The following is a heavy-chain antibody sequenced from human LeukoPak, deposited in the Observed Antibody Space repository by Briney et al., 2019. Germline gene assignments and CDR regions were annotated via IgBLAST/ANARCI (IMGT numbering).Heavy chain of an antibody. Sequence: GSLRLSCAASGFTFSNYGMHWVRQAPGKGLEWVAVISYDGSNKYYADSVKGRFTISRDDSKNTLYLQLNSLRAEDTAVYYRARGFSHYDYALDVWGQGTTVTVSS. CDR2: ISYDGSNK. CDR3: ARGFSHYDYALDV. CDR1: GFTFSNYG. J-gene: IGHJ6*02. D-gene: IGHD2/OR15-2a*01. V-gene: IGHV3-30*03.